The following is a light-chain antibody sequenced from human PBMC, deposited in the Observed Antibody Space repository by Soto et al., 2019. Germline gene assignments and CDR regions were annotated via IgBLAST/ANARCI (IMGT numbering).Light chain of an antibody. CDR3: QHYNPYSGP. CDR1: QSISSS. V-gene: IGKV1-5*01. CDR2: DAS. J-gene: IGKJ1*01. Sequence: DIQMTQSPSTLSASVGDRVTITCPASQSISSSLAWYHQKPGKAPKLLIYDASSLESGVPSRFSGSGSGTEFTLTITSLQPDDFATYYCQHYNPYSGPFGQGTKVDIK.